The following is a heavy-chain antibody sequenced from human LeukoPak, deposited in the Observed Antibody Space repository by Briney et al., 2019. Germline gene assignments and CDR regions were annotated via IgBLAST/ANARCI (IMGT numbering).Heavy chain of an antibody. CDR1: GYTFTSYD. D-gene: IGHD5-12*01. Sequence: ASVKVSFTASGYTFTSYDINWVRQAPGQGVEWMGWMNPNSGNTGYAQKFQGRVTMTRNTSISTAYMELSSLRSEDTAVYYCAAMYSGYDYWGQGTLVTVSS. J-gene: IGHJ4*02. CDR2: MNPNSGNT. V-gene: IGHV1-8*01. CDR3: AAMYSGYDY.